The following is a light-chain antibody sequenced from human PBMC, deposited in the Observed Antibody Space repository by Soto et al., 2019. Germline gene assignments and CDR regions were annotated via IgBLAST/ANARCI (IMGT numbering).Light chain of an antibody. J-gene: IGKJ1*01. CDR3: QQYRA. CDR1: QSVSDSY. CDR2: GAS. V-gene: IGKV3-20*01. Sequence: EIVLTQSPGPRSLSPGERATVSCRASQSVSDSYLAWYHQKPGQAPRLLIYGASSRAPGIPDRFSGSGSGTDFTLTISRLEPEDFAVYYCQQYRAFGKGTKVDIK.